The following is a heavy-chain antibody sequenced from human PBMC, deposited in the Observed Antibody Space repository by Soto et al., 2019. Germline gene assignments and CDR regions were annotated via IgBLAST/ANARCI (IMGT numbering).Heavy chain of an antibody. CDR3: TTDSADIVVVPATFGMDV. CDR2: IKSITDGGTT. Sequence: VGSLRLSCAASGITFSNAWMTWVRQAPGKGLEWVGRIKSITDGGTTDYAAPVKGRFTISRDDSKDTLYLQMNNLRTEDTAVYHCTTDSADIVVVPATFGMDVWGQGTKVTV. D-gene: IGHD2-2*01. CDR1: GITFSNAW. V-gene: IGHV3-15*01. J-gene: IGHJ6*02.